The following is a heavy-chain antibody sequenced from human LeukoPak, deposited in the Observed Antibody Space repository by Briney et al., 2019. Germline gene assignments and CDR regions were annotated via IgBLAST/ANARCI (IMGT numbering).Heavy chain of an antibody. CDR2: ISSYNGDT. V-gene: IGHV1-18*01. J-gene: IGHJ4*02. CDR3: ARGDYGGGFAY. CDR1: GYTFTSYG. Sequence: ASVKVSCKASGYTFTSYGITWVRQAPGQGLEWMGWISSYNGDTKYAQKDKGRVTVTTDTSTSTAYMELRSLSLDDTAVYYCARGDYGGGFAYWGQGTLVTVSS. D-gene: IGHD4-23*01.